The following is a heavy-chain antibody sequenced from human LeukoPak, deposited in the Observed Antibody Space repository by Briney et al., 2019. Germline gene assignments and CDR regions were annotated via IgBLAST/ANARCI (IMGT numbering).Heavy chain of an antibody. CDR3: ARVYYDSSGYYYDGYSFDY. CDR1: GFTFSSYS. V-gene: IGHV3-48*04. D-gene: IGHD3-22*01. Sequence: PGGSLRLSCAASGFTFSSYSMSWVRQAPGKGLEWVSYISSSGNTIYYADSVKGRFTISRDNAKNSLYLQMNSLRAEDTALYYCARVYYDSSGYYYDGYSFDYWGQGTLVTVSS. CDR2: ISSSGNTI. J-gene: IGHJ4*02.